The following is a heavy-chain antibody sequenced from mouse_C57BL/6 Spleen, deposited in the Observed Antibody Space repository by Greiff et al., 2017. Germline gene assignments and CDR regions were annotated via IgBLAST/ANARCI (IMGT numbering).Heavy chain of an antibody. V-gene: IGHV1-69*01. D-gene: IGHD4-1*01. CDR3: ASWDWFAY. J-gene: IGHJ3*01. Sequence: VQLQQPGAELVMPGASVKLSCKASGYTFTSYWMHWVKQRPGQGLEWIGEIDPSDSYTNYNQKFKGKSTLTVDKSSSTAYMQLSSLTSEDSAAYYGASWDWFAYWGQGTLVTVSA. CDR2: IDPSDSYT. CDR1: GYTFTSYW.